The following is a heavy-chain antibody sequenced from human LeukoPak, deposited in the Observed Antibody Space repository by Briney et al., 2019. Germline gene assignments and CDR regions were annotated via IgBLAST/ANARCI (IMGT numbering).Heavy chain of an antibody. Sequence: KPGGSLRLSCAASGFTFSDYYMSWIRRAPGKGLEWVSYISSSGSTIYYADSVKGRFTISRDNAKNSLSLQMNSLRAEDTAVYYCARHYSSGWYRYFDYWGQGTLVTVSS. CDR2: ISSSGSTI. V-gene: IGHV3-11*04. J-gene: IGHJ4*02. CDR3: ARHYSSGWYRYFDY. D-gene: IGHD6-19*01. CDR1: GFTFSDYY.